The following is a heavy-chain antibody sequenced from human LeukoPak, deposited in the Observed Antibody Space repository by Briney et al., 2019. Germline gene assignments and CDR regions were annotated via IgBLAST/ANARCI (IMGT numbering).Heavy chain of an antibody. J-gene: IGHJ4*02. CDR3: AKTTAGYSSGRYPGWPVDY. D-gene: IGHD6-19*01. V-gene: IGHV3-23*01. CDR1: GFTFRSYA. CDR2: ISGSGGDT. Sequence: GGSLRLSCAASGFTFRSYAIYWVRQAPGKGLEWVSGISGSGGDTYFADSVKGRFTISRANSKNTVFLQMDSLRDEDTAVYHCAKTTAGYSSGRYPGWPVDYWGQGTLVTVSS.